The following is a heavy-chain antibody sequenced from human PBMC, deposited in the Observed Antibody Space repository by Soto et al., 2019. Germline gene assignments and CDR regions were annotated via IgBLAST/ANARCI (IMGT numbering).Heavy chain of an antibody. CDR3: AKAHDSSGYYYPYYFDY. J-gene: IGHJ4*02. CDR2: ISGSGGST. D-gene: IGHD3-22*01. CDR1: GFTFSSYS. Sequence: PGGSLRLSCAASGFTFSSYSMSWVRQAPGKGLEWVSAISGSGGSTYYADSVKGRFTISRDNSKNTLYLQMNSLRAEDTAVYYCAKAHDSSGYYYPYYFDYWGQGTLVTVSS. V-gene: IGHV3-23*01.